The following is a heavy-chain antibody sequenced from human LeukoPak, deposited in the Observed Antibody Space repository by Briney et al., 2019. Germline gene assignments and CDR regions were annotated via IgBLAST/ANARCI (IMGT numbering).Heavy chain of an antibody. CDR3: AKRCAISGSGSYWDY. V-gene: IGHV3-23*01. J-gene: IGHJ4*02. CDR2: ISGSGGST. Sequence: GGSLRLSCAASGFTFSSYAMSWVRQAPGKGLEWVSAISGSGGSTFYADSVKGRFTISRDNSKNTLYLQMNSLRADDTAVYYCAKRCAISGSGSYWDYWGQGTLVTVSS. D-gene: IGHD3-10*01. CDR1: GFTFSSYA.